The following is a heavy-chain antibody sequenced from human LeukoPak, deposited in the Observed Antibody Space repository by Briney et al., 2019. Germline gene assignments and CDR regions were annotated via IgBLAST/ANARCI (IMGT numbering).Heavy chain of an antibody. CDR1: GFTFSSYW. Sequence: GGSLRLSCAVSGFTFSSYWMHWVRQAPGKGLVWVSRINNDGSTTAYADSVKGRFTISRDNTKNTLCLQMNSLRAEDTAVYYCARTYSSFDYWGQGTLVTVSS. CDR2: INNDGSTT. V-gene: IGHV3-74*01. D-gene: IGHD6-19*01. J-gene: IGHJ4*02. CDR3: ARTYSSFDY.